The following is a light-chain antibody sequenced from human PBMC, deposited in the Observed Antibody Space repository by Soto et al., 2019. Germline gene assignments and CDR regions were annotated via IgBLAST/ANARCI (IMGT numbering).Light chain of an antibody. CDR3: AAWDDNLNGVV. CDR1: SSNIGANY. Sequence: QSAVPQPPSASGTPGQRVTISCSGSSSNIGANYVSWYQQLPGTAPKLLIYRVNQRPSGVPDRFSGSKSGTSASLAISGLRSEDEGDYYCAAWDDNLNGVVFGGGTKLTVL. V-gene: IGLV1-47*01. J-gene: IGLJ2*01. CDR2: RVN.